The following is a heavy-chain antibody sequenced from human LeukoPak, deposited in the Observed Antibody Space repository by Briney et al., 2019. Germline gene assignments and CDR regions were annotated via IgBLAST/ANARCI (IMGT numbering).Heavy chain of an antibody. J-gene: IGHJ4*02. CDR1: GGSISSSSYY. D-gene: IGHD5-12*01. CDR3: ARGQRGYSSLIDY. CDR2: IYYSGST. Sequence: NPSETLSLTCTVSGGSISSSSYYWGWIRQPPGKGLEWIGSIYYSGSTYYNPSLKSRVTISVDTSKNQFSLKLSSVTAADTAVYYCARGQRGYSSLIDYWGQGTLVTVSS. V-gene: IGHV4-39*07.